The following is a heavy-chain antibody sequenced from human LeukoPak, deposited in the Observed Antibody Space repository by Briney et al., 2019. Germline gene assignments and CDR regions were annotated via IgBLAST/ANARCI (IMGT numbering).Heavy chain of an antibody. CDR2: ISSSSSYI. J-gene: IGHJ4*02. D-gene: IGHD3-10*01. CDR1: GFTFSSYS. Sequence: GGSLRLSCAASGFTFSSYSMNWVRQAPGKGLEWVSSISSSSSYIYYADSVKGRFTISRDNAKNSLYLQMNSLRAEDTAVYYCARDPSLYYYGSGSYQYFDYWGQGTLVTVSS. V-gene: IGHV3-21*01. CDR3: ARDPSLYYYGSGSYQYFDY.